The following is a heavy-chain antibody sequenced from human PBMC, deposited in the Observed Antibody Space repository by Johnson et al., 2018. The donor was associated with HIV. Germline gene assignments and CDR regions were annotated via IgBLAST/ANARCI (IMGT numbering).Heavy chain of an antibody. CDR1: GFTFDDYD. CDR2: INWNGGST. CDR3: ARPGGGVSPPYAFCI. D-gene: IGHD3-16*01. Sequence: VQLVESGGGVIRPGGSLRLSCAASGFTFDDYDMSWVRQAPGMGLEWVSGINWNGGSTGYADSVKGRFTISRDNAKNSLYLQMNSLRAEDTALYYCARPGGGVSPPYAFCILGQGTMVTVSS. V-gene: IGHV3-20*04. J-gene: IGHJ3*02.